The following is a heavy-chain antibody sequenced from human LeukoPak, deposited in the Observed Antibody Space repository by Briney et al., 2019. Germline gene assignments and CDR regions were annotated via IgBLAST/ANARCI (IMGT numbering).Heavy chain of an antibody. Sequence: GGSLRLSCTASGFTFSTYAMGWARQAPGKGLEWVSGIGANGVDTFYADSAKGRFTISRDNSRNTVYLQMNSLRAEDTAVYYCAKDRPSVTMIVVVYWGQGTLVTVSS. D-gene: IGHD3-22*01. J-gene: IGHJ4*02. CDR2: IGANGVDT. CDR3: AKDRPSVTMIVVVY. V-gene: IGHV3-23*01. CDR1: GFTFSTYA.